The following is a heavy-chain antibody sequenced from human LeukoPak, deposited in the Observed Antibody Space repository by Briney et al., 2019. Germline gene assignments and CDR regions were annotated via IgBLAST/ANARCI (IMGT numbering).Heavy chain of an antibody. V-gene: IGHV4-59*01. D-gene: IGHD1-26*01. CDR1: GGSISNYY. J-gene: IGHJ4*02. Sequence: SETLSLTCTVSGGSISNYYWSWIRQPPGKGVEGIGNIYYSGSTNYNPSLKSRVTLSLDTSKNQFSLKLSSVTAADTAVYYCARGGVWELLDYWGQGTLVTVSS. CDR3: ARGGVWELLDY. CDR2: IYYSGST.